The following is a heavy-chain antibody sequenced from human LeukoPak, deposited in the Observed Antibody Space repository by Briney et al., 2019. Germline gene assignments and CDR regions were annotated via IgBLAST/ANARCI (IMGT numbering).Heavy chain of an antibody. D-gene: IGHD5-24*01. J-gene: IGHJ4*02. V-gene: IGHV3-30-3*01. CDR1: GFTFSSYA. Sequence: PGRSLRLSCAASGFTFSSYAMHWVRQAPGKGLEWVAVISYDGSNKYYADSVKGRFTISRDNSKNTLYLQMNSLRAEDTAVYYWARDVWLQPDYWAQETLVTVPS. CDR3: ARDVWLQPDY. CDR2: ISYDGSNK.